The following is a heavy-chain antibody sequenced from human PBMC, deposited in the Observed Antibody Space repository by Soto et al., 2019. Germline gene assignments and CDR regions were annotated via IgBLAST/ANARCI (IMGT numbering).Heavy chain of an antibody. CDR3: ASGGWELLQDFDY. J-gene: IGHJ4*02. CDR1: GFTFSSYA. V-gene: IGHV3-30-3*01. Sequence: HPGGSLRLSCAASGFTFSSYAMHWVRQAPGKGLEWVAVISYDGSNKYYADSVKGRFTISRDNSKNTLYLQMNSLRAEDTAVYYCASGGWELLQDFDYWGQGTLVTVSS. CDR2: ISYDGSNK. D-gene: IGHD1-26*01.